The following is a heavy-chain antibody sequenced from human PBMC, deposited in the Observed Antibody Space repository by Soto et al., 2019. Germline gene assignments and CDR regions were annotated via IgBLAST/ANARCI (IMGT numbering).Heavy chain of an antibody. Sequence: EVQLVESGGGLVKPGGSLRLSCAASGFTFSSYSMNWVHQAPGKGLEWVSSISSSSSYIYYADSVKGRFTISRDNAKNSLYLQMNSLRAEDTAVYYCARSDYGDYIFPFDYWGQGTLVTVSS. J-gene: IGHJ4*02. D-gene: IGHD4-17*01. V-gene: IGHV3-21*01. CDR2: ISSSSSYI. CDR3: ARSDYGDYIFPFDY. CDR1: GFTFSSYS.